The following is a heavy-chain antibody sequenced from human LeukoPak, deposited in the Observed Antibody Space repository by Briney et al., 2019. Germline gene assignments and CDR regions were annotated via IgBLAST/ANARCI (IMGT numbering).Heavy chain of an antibody. CDR3: ARGQLRYFDWLPSA. J-gene: IGHJ4*02. CDR2: MNPNSGNT. Sequence: ASVKASCKASGYTFTSYDINWVRQATGQGLEWMGWMNPNSGNTGYAQKFQGRVTMTRNTSISTAYMELSSLRSEDTAVYYCARGQLRYFDWLPSAWGQGTLVTVSS. D-gene: IGHD3-9*01. V-gene: IGHV1-8*01. CDR1: GYTFTSYD.